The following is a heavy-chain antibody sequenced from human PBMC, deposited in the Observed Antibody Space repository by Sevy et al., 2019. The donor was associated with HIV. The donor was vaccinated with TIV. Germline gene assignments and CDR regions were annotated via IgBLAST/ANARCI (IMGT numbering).Heavy chain of an antibody. J-gene: IGHJ1*01. V-gene: IGHV1-69*04. Sequence: ASVKVSCKASGGTFSRYAISWVRQAPGQGLEWMGRIIPILGIANYAQKFQGRVTITADKSTSTAYMELSSLRSEDTAVYYCASGIAVAGDAEDFQHWGQGTLVTVSS. D-gene: IGHD6-19*01. CDR1: GGTFSRYA. CDR2: IIPILGIA. CDR3: ASGIAVAGDAEDFQH.